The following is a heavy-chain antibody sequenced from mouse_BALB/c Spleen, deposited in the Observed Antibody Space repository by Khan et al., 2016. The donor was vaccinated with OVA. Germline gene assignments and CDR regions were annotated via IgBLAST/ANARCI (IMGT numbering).Heavy chain of an antibody. CDR3: GRGGRRAIDY. V-gene: IGHV9-3-1*01. J-gene: IGHJ4*01. CDR1: GYIFTNYG. Sequence: QIQLVQSGPELKKPGETVKISCKASGYIFTNYGMNWVKQAPGKGLKWMGWINSNTGETTYADDFKGRFAFSLDTSASTAYLQIKNLKTEDTATXFCGRGGRRAIDYWGQGTSVTVSS. CDR2: INSNTGET.